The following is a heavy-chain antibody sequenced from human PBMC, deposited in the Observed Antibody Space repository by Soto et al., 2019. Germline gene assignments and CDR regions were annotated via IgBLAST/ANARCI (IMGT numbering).Heavy chain of an antibody. CDR3: ARDRPDISNPTDHPMFDD. Sequence: GGSLRLSCEASGFIFSSHWMHWVRQSAEKGLVWVSRINSDGSSTAYADSVKGRFTISRDNAKNTLYLQMNSLRVEDTAVYYCARDRPDISNPTDHPMFDDWGQGTQVTVSS. CDR2: INSDGSST. D-gene: IGHD6-6*01. J-gene: IGHJ4*02. V-gene: IGHV3-74*01. CDR1: GFIFSSHW.